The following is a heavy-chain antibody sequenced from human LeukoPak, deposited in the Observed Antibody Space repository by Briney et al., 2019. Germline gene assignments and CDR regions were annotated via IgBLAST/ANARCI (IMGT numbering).Heavy chain of an antibody. CDR3: VKDQRGRYYGSGSYFDY. V-gene: IGHV3-21*01. CDR2: ISSTGNNI. CDR1: GFTFSDYE. J-gene: IGHJ4*02. D-gene: IGHD3-10*01. Sequence: GGSLRLSCAASGFTFSDYEMNWVRQAPGRGLEWVSSISSTGNNIYYADSVKGRFTISRDNAKVSLYLEMNSLRAEDTAVYYCVKDQRGRYYGSGSYFDYWGQGTLVTVSS.